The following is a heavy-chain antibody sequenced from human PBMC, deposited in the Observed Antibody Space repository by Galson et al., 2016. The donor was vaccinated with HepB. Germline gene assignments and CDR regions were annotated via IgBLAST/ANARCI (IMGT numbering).Heavy chain of an antibody. D-gene: IGHD1-26*01. J-gene: IGHJ5*02. Sequence: PLSLTCTVSGGSISSAGFYWTWIRQLPGRGLEWIGYIYYGGSTFYNPSLQSRATMSVDTSKNQFSLRLKSVTAADTAVYYCARDNVMGAKNWFDPWGQGTLVTVSS. CDR1: GGSISSAGFY. CDR3: ARDNVMGAKNWFDP. V-gene: IGHV4-31*03. CDR2: IYYGGST.